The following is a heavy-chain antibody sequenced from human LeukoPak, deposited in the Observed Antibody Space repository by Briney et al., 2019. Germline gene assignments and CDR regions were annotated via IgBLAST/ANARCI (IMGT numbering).Heavy chain of an antibody. CDR1: GFTFSSYA. CDR2: ISGSGGST. CDR3: AKSPVSSCRGSFCYPFDY. V-gene: IGHV3-23*01. Sequence: GGSLRLPCAASGFTFSSYAMSWVRQAPGKGLEWVSAISGSGGSTYYADSVKGRFTISRDNSKNTLYLQMNALRAEDTAVYFCAKSPVSSCRGSFCYPFDYWGQGNLVTVSS. J-gene: IGHJ4*02. D-gene: IGHD2-15*01.